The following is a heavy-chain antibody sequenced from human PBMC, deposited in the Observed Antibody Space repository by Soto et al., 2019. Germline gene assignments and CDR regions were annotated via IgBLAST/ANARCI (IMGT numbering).Heavy chain of an antibody. D-gene: IGHD3-22*01. CDR1: GGSISSGDYY. CDR2: IYYSGST. Sequence: PSETLSLTGTVCGGSISSGDYYWSWIRQPPGKGLEWIGYIYYSGSTYYNPSLKSRVTISVDTSKNQFSLKLSSVTAGDTAVYYCARGGFITLIVVVTDAFDICGQGKMATVSS. CDR3: ARGGFITLIVVVTDAFDI. J-gene: IGHJ3*02. V-gene: IGHV4-30-4*01.